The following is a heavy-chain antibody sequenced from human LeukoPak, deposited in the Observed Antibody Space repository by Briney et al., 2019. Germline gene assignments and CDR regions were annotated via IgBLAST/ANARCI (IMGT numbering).Heavy chain of an antibody. D-gene: IGHD6-13*01. V-gene: IGHV3-30*02. CDR3: APRGYSSSLNYYYYYMDV. J-gene: IGHJ6*03. CDR2: IRYDGSNK. Sequence: GGSLRLSCAASGFTFSSYGMHWVRQAPGKGLEWVAFIRYDGSNKYYADSVKGRFTIPRDNSKNTLYLQMNSLRAEDTAVYYCAPRGYSSSLNYYYYYMDVWGKGTTVTVSS. CDR1: GFTFSSYG.